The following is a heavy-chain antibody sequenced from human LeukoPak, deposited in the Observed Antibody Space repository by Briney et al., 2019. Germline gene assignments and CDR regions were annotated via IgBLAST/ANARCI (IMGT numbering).Heavy chain of an antibody. CDR1: GYTFTGYY. D-gene: IGHD4-17*01. Sequence: GASVKVSCKASGYTFTGYYMHWVRQAPGQGLEWMGWINPNSGGTNYAQKFQGWVTMTRDTSISTAYMELSRLRSDDTAVYYCARGSSAVPYGDYVWPLEADFDYWGQGTLVTVSS. CDR3: ARGSSAVPYGDYVWPLEADFDY. V-gene: IGHV1-2*04. J-gene: IGHJ4*02. CDR2: INPNSGGT.